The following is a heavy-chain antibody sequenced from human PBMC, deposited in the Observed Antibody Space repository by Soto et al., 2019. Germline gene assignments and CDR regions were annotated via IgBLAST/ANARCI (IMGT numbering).Heavy chain of an antibody. Sequence: GGSLRLSCAASGFTFSSYGMHWVRQAPGKWLEWVAVISYDGSNKYYADSVKGRFTISRDNSKNTLYLQMNSLRAEDTAVYYCAKSGSGGRIVQGDFDYWGQGTLVTVSS. CDR1: GFTFSSYG. CDR2: ISYDGSNK. D-gene: IGHD2-15*01. J-gene: IGHJ4*02. V-gene: IGHV3-30*18. CDR3: AKSGSGGRIVQGDFDY.